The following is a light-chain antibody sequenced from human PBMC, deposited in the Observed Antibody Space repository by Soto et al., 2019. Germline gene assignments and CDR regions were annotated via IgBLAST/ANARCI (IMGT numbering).Light chain of an antibody. J-gene: IGKJ1*01. Sequence: EILMTQSPSTLSASVGERATITCRASQSVSILLGWYQQKHGQDPRILIHGATTRATGIPARFSGSGCGTEFTLTISSLQSEDVAVYYCQQHNNCVRTFGQGTKVDI. V-gene: IGKV3-15*01. CDR1: QSVSIL. CDR3: QQHNNCVRT. CDR2: GAT.